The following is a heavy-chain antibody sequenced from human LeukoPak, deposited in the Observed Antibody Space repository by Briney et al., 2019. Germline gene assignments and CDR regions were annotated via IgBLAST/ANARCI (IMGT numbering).Heavy chain of an antibody. J-gene: IGHJ4*02. CDR1: GGSINSGGYY. Sequence: SETLSLTCTVSGGSINSGGYYWSWIRQHPGKGLEWIGYIYYSGRTYYNPSLKSRVTISVDTSKNQFSLKLSSVTASDTAIFYCARQGGWGGAASLIEFWGQGTLVTVSS. D-gene: IGHD1-26*01. CDR2: IYYSGRT. CDR3: ARQGGWGGAASLIEF. V-gene: IGHV4-31*03.